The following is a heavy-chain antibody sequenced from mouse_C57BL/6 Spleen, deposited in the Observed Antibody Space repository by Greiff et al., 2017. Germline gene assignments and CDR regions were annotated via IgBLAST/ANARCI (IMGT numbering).Heavy chain of an antibody. CDR3: ARGRTGTMAY. CDR1: GYTFTSYW. D-gene: IGHD4-1*01. J-gene: IGHJ3*01. CDR2: IDPSDSYT. V-gene: IGHV1-50*01. Sequence: QVQLQQPGAELVKPGASVKLSCKASGYTFTSYWMQWVKQRPGQGLEWIGEIDPSDSYTNYNQKFKGKATLTVDTSSGTAYMQLSSLTSEDSAVYYCARGRTGTMAYWGQGTLVTVSA.